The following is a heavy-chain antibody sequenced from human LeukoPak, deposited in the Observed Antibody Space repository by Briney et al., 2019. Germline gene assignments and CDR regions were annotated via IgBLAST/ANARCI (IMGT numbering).Heavy chain of an antibody. CDR1: GGSISSCSYY. V-gene: IGHV4-39*01. D-gene: IGHD2-15*01. Sequence: SETLSLTCTVSGGSISSCSYYWGWIRQPPGKGLEWIGSIYYSETTYYSPPLKSRVTVSVDTSHTQSTLKLSSVTAADTAMYYCGGVVVLAATSATYNWFDPWGQGTLVTVSS. CDR3: GGVVVLAATSATYNWFDP. J-gene: IGHJ5*02. CDR2: IYYSETT.